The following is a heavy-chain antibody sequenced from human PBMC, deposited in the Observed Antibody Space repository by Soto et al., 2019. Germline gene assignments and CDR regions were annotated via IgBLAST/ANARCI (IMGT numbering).Heavy chain of an antibody. D-gene: IGHD6-25*01. Sequence: SETLSLTCAVYGGSFSGYYWSWIRQPPGKGLEWIGEINHSGSTNYNPSLKSRVTISVDTSKNQFSLKLSSVTAADTAVYYWARGTGAAGGQEDYWGQGTLVTVSS. CDR2: INHSGST. V-gene: IGHV4-34*01. CDR1: GGSFSGYY. J-gene: IGHJ4*02. CDR3: ARGTGAAGGQEDY.